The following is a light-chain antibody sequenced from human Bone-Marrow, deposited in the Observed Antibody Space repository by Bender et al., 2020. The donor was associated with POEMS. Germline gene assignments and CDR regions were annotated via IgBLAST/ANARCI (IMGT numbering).Light chain of an antibody. J-gene: IGLJ3*02. CDR3: SSYTSSSTQV. CDR1: SSYVGGNKY. V-gene: IGLV2-14*01. CDR2: DVS. Sequence: QSALTQPPSVSGSPGQSITISCTGTSSYVGGNKYFSWYQQHPGKAPKLMIYDVSDRPSGVSNRFSGSKSGNTASLTISGLQAEDEADYYCSSYTSSSTQVFGGGTRLTVL.